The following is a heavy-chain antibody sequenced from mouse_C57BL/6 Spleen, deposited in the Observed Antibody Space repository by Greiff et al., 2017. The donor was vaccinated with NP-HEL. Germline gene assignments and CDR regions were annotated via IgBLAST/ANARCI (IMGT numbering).Heavy chain of an antibody. D-gene: IGHD3-1*01. CDR2: ISDGCSYT. V-gene: IGHV5-4*01. CDR1: GFTFSSYA. J-gene: IGHJ2*01. CDR3: ARDPGLHYFDY. Sequence: EVKVVESGGGLVKPGGSLKLSCAASGFTFSSYAMSWVRQTPEKRLEWVATISDGCSYTYYPDNVKGRFTISRDNAKNNLYLQMSHLKSEDTAMYYCARDPGLHYFDYWGQGTTLTVSS.